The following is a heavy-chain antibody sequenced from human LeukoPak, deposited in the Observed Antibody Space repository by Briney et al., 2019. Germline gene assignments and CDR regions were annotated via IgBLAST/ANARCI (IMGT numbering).Heavy chain of an antibody. CDR1: GGSISSYY. J-gene: IGHJ3*02. CDR3: ARTKNHVVVPAADAFDI. Sequence: SETLSLTCTVSGGSISSYYWSWIRQPAGKGLEWIGRIYTSGSTNYNPSLKSRVTMSVDTSKNQFSLKLSSVTAADTAVYYCARTKNHVVVPAADAFDIWGQGTMVTVSS. V-gene: IGHV4-4*07. CDR2: IYTSGST. D-gene: IGHD2-2*01.